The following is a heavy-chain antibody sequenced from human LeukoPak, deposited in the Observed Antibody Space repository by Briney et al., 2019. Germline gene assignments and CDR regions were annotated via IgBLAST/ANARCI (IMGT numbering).Heavy chain of an antibody. J-gene: IGHJ3*02. CDR2: ISGDGGST. CDR1: GFTFDDYA. Sequence: PGGSLRLSCAASGFTFDDYAMHWVRQAPGKGLEWVSLISGDGGSTYYADSVKGRFTISRDNSKNSLYLQMNSLRTEDTASYYCAKPQYYYDSSGYWRGAFDIWGQGTMVTVSS. D-gene: IGHD3-22*01. CDR3: AKPQYYYDSSGYWRGAFDI. V-gene: IGHV3-43*02.